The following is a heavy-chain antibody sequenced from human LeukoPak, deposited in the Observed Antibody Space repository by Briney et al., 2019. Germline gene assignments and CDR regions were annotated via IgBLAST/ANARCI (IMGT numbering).Heavy chain of an antibody. D-gene: IGHD3-22*01. Sequence: GGSQRLSCAASGFTFSSYAMSWVRQAPGKGLEWVSAISGSGGSTYYADSVKGRFTISRDNSKNTLYLQMNSLRAEDTAVYYCAKVMYYYDSSGAIDAFDIWGQGTMVTVSS. CDR2: ISGSGGST. J-gene: IGHJ3*02. CDR1: GFTFSSYA. CDR3: AKVMYYYDSSGAIDAFDI. V-gene: IGHV3-23*01.